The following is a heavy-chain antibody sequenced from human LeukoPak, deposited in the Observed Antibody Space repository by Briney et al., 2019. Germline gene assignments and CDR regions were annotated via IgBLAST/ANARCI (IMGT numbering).Heavy chain of an antibody. J-gene: IGHJ4*02. V-gene: IGHV4-34*01. CDR2: INHSGST. CDR1: GGSFSGYY. D-gene: IGHD5-18*01. CDR3: ARLGYSYGYYFDY. Sequence: SETLSLTCAVYGGSFSGYYWSWIRQPPGKGLEWIGEINHSGSTNYNPSLKSRVTISVDTSKNQFSLKLSSVTAADTAVYYCARLGYSYGYYFDYWGQGTLVTVSS.